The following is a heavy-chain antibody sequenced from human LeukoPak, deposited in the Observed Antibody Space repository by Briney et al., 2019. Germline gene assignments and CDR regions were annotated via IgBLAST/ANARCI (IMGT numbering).Heavy chain of an antibody. CDR3: AKEDELVDYFDH. CDR2: ITSSSTGK. CDR1: GFTFNNCA. V-gene: IGHV3-23*01. J-gene: IGHJ4*02. Sequence: PGGSLRLSCAASGFTFNNCAMSWVRQPPGKGLEWVSSITSSSTGKDYAHSVKGRFTISRDNSKNMLYLQMNSLRAEDTALYYCAKEDELVDYFDHWGQGILVTVSS.